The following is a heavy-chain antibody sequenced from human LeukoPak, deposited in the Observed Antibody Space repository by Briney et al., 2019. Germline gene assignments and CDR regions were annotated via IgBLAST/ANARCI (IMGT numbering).Heavy chain of an antibody. CDR3: ARERVTPGFLLFDP. Sequence: SETLSLTCTVSGGSISSYYWSWIRQPPGKGLEWIGYIYYSGSTNYNPSLKSRVTISVDTSKNQFSLKLSSVTAADTAVYYCARERVTPGFLLFDPWGQGTLVTVSS. J-gene: IGHJ5*02. V-gene: IGHV4-59*01. D-gene: IGHD4-23*01. CDR1: GGSISSYY. CDR2: IYYSGST.